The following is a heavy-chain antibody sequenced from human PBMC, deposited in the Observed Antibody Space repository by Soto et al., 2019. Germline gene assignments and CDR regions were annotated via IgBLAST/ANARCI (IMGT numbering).Heavy chain of an antibody. CDR2: INHFGST. CDR3: ARGIGRLRGEYAY. V-gene: IGHV4-34*01. Sequence: SETLSLTCAVSGGSFSGYYWSWIRLPPGKGLEWIGEINHFGSTTYNPSLKNRVTMSIDTSNNQFSLRLNSVTAADTAVYFCARGIGRLRGEYAYWGQGTLVTVSS. D-gene: IGHD3-10*01. CDR1: GGSFSGYY. J-gene: IGHJ4*02.